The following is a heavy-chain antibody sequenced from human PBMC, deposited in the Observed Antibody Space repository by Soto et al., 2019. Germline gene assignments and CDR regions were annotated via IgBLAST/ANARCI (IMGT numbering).Heavy chain of an antibody. D-gene: IGHD3-22*01. CDR2: ISRSGTT. CDR3: ARGPYYYDSSAYYYALAFDI. J-gene: IGHJ3*02. Sequence: LSLTCGVYGGSFSGYYWSWIRQPPGKGLEWIGEISRSGTTNFNPSLKSRVTISVDTSKNHFSLRLNSVTAADTAVYYCARGPYYYDSSAYYYALAFDIWGHGTLVTVSS. V-gene: IGHV4-34*01. CDR1: GGSFSGYY.